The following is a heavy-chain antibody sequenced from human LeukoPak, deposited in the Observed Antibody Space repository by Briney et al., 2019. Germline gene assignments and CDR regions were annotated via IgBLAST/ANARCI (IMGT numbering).Heavy chain of an antibody. CDR1: GGSISSYY. CDR2: IYTSGST. CDR3: ARSPLRLGELSSSTLFDY. Sequence: SETLSLTCTVSGGSISSYYWSWIRQPAGKGLEWIGRIYTSGSTHYNPTLKSRVTMSVDTSKNQFSLKLSSVTAADTAVYYCARSPLRLGELSSSTLFDYWGQGTLVTVSS. J-gene: IGHJ4*02. V-gene: IGHV4-4*07. D-gene: IGHD3-16*02.